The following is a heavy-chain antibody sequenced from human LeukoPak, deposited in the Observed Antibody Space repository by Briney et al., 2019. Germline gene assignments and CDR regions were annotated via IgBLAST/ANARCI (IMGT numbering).Heavy chain of an antibody. J-gene: IGHJ4*02. V-gene: IGHV3-23*01. CDR2: ISGSGGST. D-gene: IGHD4-17*01. CDR1: GFTFSSYA. Sequence: PGGSLRLSCAASGFTFSSYAMSWVRQAPGKGLEWVSAISGSGGSTYYADSVKGRFTISRDNSKNTLYLQMNSLRAEDTAVYCCARGGSTYGDLYYWGQGTLVTVSS. CDR3: ARGGSTYGDLYY.